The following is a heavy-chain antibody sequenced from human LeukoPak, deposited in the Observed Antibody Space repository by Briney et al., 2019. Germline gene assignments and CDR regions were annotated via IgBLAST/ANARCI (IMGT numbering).Heavy chain of an antibody. CDR1: GDSISGYY. D-gene: IGHD3-10*01. CDR2: IYYSGST. CDR3: ARGSELVRGEKYFQH. J-gene: IGHJ1*01. Sequence: ASETLSLTCSVSGDSISGYYWSWIRQPPGKGLEWIGYIYYSGSTYYNPSLKSRVTISVDTSKNQFSLKLSSVTAADTAVYYCARGSELVRGEKYFQHWGQGTLVTVSS. V-gene: IGHV4-59*06.